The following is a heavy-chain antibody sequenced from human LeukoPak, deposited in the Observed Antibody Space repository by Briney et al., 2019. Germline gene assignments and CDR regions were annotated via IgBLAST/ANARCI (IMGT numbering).Heavy chain of an antibody. CDR3: AKDKDPFFGSGTLPDY. CDR2: VTYDGKND. V-gene: IGHV3-30*18. CDR1: GFTFSSYS. J-gene: IGHJ4*02. D-gene: IGHD3-10*01. Sequence: SGGSLRLSCAASGFTFSSYSMHWVRQAPGKGLEWVTFVTYDGKNDYYADSVEGRFTISRDNSRNTLYLQMNSLRPEDTAVYHCAKDKDPFFGSGTLPDYWGQGALVIVSS.